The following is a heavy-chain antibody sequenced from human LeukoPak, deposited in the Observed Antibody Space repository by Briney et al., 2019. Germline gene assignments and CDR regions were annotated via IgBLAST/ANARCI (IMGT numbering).Heavy chain of an antibody. V-gene: IGHV4-61*02. CDR1: GGSIRSGSYY. Sequence: SQTLSLTCSVSGGSIRSGSYYWSWIRQPAGRGLEWIGRIFSSGNTKYNPSLKSRVTISVDTSKNQFSLKLSSATAADTAVYYCAREWLRFVSVSYFDYWGQGVLVTVSS. CDR2: IFSSGNT. D-gene: IGHD5-12*01. CDR3: AREWLRFVSVSYFDY. J-gene: IGHJ4*02.